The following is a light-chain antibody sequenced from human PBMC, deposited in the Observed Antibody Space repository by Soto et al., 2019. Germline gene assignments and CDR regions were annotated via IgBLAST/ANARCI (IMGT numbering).Light chain of an antibody. Sequence: DIQMTQSTSTLSVSVGDRVTITCRASQSFSTWLAWYQQKPGKAPKLLIYKTSSLKNGVPSRFSGSGSGTEFTLTITSLQPDDFATYYCQEYSRYPYTFGQGTKLEIK. CDR3: QEYSRYPYT. CDR1: QSFSTW. J-gene: IGKJ2*01. CDR2: KTS. V-gene: IGKV1-5*03.